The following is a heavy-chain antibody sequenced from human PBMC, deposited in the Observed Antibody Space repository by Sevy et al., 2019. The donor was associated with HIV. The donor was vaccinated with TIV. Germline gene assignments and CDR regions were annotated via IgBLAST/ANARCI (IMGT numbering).Heavy chain of an antibody. V-gene: IGHV1-2*02. Sequence: ASVKVSCRASGYTFTGYYMHWVRQAPGQGLEWMGWINPNSGGTNYAQKFRGGVTMTRERSISTAYMGLSRLRSDDTAVNYCGRGSSVSRITMIVVVMDLDAFDIWGQGTMVTVSS. D-gene: IGHD3-22*01. J-gene: IGHJ3*02. CDR3: GRGSSVSRITMIVVVMDLDAFDI. CDR1: GYTFTGYY. CDR2: INPNSGGT.